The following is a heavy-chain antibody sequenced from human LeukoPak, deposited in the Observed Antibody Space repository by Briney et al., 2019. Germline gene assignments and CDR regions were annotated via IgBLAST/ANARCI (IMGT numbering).Heavy chain of an antibody. D-gene: IGHD2-15*01. Sequence: GGSLRLSCAASGFTFSSYAMSWVRQAPGKGLEWVANIKQDGSEKYYVDSVKGRFTISRDNAKNSLYLQMNSLRAEDTAVYYCARVGCSGGSCYPGGFDYWGQGTLVTVSS. V-gene: IGHV3-7*01. J-gene: IGHJ4*02. CDR1: GFTFSSYA. CDR2: IKQDGSEK. CDR3: ARVGCSGGSCYPGGFDY.